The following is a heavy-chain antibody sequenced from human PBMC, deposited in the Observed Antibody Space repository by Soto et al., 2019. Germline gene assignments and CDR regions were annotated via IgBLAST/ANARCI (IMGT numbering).Heavy chain of an antibody. V-gene: IGHV3-74*01. CDR3: AREPGAVDYGMDV. J-gene: IGHJ6*02. Sequence: EVRLVESGGGLVQPGGSLRLSCAASGFTFSSYWMHWVRQAPGKGLVWVSRINNDGSGTHYADSVKGRFTISRDNAKNTLYLQMNSLRAEDTAVYYCAREPGAVDYGMDVWGQGTTVTVSS. CDR1: GFTFSSYW. D-gene: IGHD2-15*01. CDR2: INNDGSGT.